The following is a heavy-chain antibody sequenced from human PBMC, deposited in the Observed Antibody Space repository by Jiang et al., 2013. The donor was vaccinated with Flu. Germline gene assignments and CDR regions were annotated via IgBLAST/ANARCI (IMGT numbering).Heavy chain of an antibody. D-gene: IGHD6-19*01. CDR3: ARGGRAGSTGWYDYFEF. CDR2: INTNTGNP. Sequence: QSGSELKGPGASVKVSCKASGYTLTTYAMNWVRQAPGQGLEWMGWINTNTGNPAYAQGFTGRFVFSLDTSVSTAYLQISSLKAEDTAVYYCARGGRAGSTGWYDYFEFWGQGTLITVSS. CDR1: GYTLTTYA. J-gene: IGHJ4*02. V-gene: IGHV7-4-1*02.